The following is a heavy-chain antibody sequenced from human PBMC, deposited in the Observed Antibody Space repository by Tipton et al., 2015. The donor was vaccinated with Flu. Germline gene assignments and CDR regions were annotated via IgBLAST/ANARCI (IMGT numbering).Heavy chain of an antibody. CDR2: ISTYT. CDR3: ARDHVAVPDAFDI. D-gene: IGHD3-10*01. Sequence: QSGPEVKKPGASVKVSCKASGYTFTSYGISWVRQAPGQGLEWMGWISTYTKYAQRFQGRVTMTTDTSTSTAYMELRSLKSDDTAMYYCARDHVAVPDAFDIWGLGTMVTVSS. CDR1: GYTFTSYG. V-gene: IGHV1-18*01. J-gene: IGHJ3*02.